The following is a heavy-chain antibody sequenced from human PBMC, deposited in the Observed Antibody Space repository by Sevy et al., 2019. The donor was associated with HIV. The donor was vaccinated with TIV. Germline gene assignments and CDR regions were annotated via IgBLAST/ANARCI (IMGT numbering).Heavy chain of an antibody. Sequence: GGSLRLSCAASGFTFSSYAIHWVRQAPGKGLEWVVVIWYDGTNEYYADSVKGRFTISRDNSKNTQYLQMNSLRAEDTAVYYCAGEGLLEWLFSFDYWGQGTLVTVSS. J-gene: IGHJ4*02. CDR2: IWYDGTNE. CDR3: AGEGLLEWLFSFDY. V-gene: IGHV3-33*01. CDR1: GFTFSSYA. D-gene: IGHD3-3*01.